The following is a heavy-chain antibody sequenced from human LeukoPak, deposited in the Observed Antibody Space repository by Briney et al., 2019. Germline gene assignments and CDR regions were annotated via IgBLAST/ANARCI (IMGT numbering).Heavy chain of an antibody. Sequence: SETLSLTCTVSGGSISSGGYYWSWIRQHPGTGLEWIGYIYYSGSTYYNPSLKSRVTISVDTSKNQFSLKLSSVTAADTAVYYCARDTGYCSSTSCYTGAGWFDPWGQGTLVTVSS. V-gene: IGHV4-31*03. CDR1: GGSISSGGYY. CDR2: IYYSGST. J-gene: IGHJ5*02. CDR3: ARDTGYCSSTSCYTGAGWFDP. D-gene: IGHD2-2*02.